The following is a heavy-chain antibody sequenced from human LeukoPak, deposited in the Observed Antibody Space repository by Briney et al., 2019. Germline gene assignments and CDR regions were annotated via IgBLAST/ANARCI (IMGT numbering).Heavy chain of an antibody. CDR3: ARDQGFGIAAVKSCFDP. V-gene: IGHV1-69*05. CDR1: GGTFSSYA. CDR2: IIPIFGTA. J-gene: IGHJ5*02. Sequence: GASVKVSCKASGGTFSSYAISWVRQAPGQGLEWMGGIIPIFGTANYAQKLQGRVTMTTDTSTSTASMELRSLRSDDTAVYYCARDQGFGIAAVKSCFDPWGQGTLVTVSS. D-gene: IGHD6-13*01.